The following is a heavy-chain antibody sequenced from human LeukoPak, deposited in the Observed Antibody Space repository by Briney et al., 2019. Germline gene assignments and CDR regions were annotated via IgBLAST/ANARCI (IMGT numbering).Heavy chain of an antibody. Sequence: VASVKVSCKASGYTCTGYYMHWVRQAPGQGLEWMGRINPNSGGTNYAQKFQGRVTMTRDTSISTAYMELSRLRSDDTAVYYCATLYSYGYFDYWGQGTLVTVSS. CDR3: ATLYSYGYFDY. CDR1: GYTCTGYY. D-gene: IGHD5-18*01. CDR2: INPNSGGT. J-gene: IGHJ4*02. V-gene: IGHV1-2*06.